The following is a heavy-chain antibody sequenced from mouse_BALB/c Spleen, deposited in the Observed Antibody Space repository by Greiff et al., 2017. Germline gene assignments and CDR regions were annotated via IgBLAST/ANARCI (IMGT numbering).Heavy chain of an antibody. CDR2: ISYSGST. J-gene: IGHJ4*01. CDR3: ARHITTATRAMDY. V-gene: IGHV3-8*02. D-gene: IGHD1-2*01. Sequence: EVMLVESGPSLVKPSQTLSLTCSVTGDSITSGYWNWIRKFPGNKLEYMGYISYSGSTYYNPSLKSRISITRDTSKNQYYLQLNSVTTEDTATYYCARHITTATRAMDYWGQGTSVTVSS. CDR1: GDSITSGY.